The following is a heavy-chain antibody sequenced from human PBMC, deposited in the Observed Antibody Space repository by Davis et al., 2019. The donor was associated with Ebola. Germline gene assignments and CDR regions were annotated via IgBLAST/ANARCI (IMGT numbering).Heavy chain of an antibody. CDR2: IYYSGST. CDR3: ARDFRPWQVVYSQFDY. D-gene: IGHD2-8*02. Sequence: GSLRLSCTVSGGSIINFAYYWGWIRQPPGKGLEWIGSIYYSGSTYYNPSLKSRVTISVDTSKNQFSLKLTSVIAADTAVYYCARDFRPWQVVYSQFDYWGQGSLVTVSS. CDR1: GGSIINFAYY. J-gene: IGHJ4*02. V-gene: IGHV4-39*02.